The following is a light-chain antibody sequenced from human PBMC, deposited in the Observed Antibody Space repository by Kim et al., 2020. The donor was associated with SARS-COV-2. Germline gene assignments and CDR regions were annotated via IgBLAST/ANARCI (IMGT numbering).Light chain of an antibody. Sequence: GQRFTISCSGSSSNIGRNYVSWYQQLPGMAPKLLIYANNQRPSGVPDRFSGSKSGTSASLAISGLRSEDEADYYCAVWDDSLKGWVFGGGTQLTVL. CDR2: ANN. CDR1: SSNIGRNY. V-gene: IGLV1-47*01. J-gene: IGLJ3*02. CDR3: AVWDDSLKGWV.